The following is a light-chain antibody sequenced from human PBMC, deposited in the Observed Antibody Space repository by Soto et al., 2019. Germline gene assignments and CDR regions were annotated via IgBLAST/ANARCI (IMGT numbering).Light chain of an antibody. CDR3: GADHGSGSNLVTV. V-gene: IGLV9-49*01. CDR2: VGTGGIVG. CDR1: SGYSNYK. J-gene: IGLJ2*01. Sequence: QSVLTQPPSASASLGASVTLTCTLSSGYSNYKVDWYQQRPGKGPRFVMRVGTGGIVGSKGDGIPDRFSVLGSGLNRYLSRKSSQEEGESVFRCGADHGSGSNLVTVFRGRTKVTVL.